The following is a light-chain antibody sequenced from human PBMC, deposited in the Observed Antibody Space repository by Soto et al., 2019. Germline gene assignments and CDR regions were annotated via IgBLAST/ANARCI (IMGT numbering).Light chain of an antibody. Sequence: IVLTQSPATLSVSPWERVTLSCRASENVGTNLAWYQQRPGQPPRLLIYGSSTRATGISATFSGSGSRTEFTLTISSLQSEDSAVYYCQQYNNWGLSFGGGTRVEIK. J-gene: IGKJ4*01. V-gene: IGKV3D-15*01. CDR3: QQYNNWGLS. CDR2: GSS. CDR1: ENVGTN.